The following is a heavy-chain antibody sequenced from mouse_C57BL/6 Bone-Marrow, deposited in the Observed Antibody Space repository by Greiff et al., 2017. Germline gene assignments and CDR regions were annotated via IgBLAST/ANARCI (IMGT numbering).Heavy chain of an antibody. V-gene: IGHV1-55*01. D-gene: IGHD1-1*01. CDR2: IYPGSGST. CDR1: GYTFTSYW. CDR3: ARDYYGSSYVDWYFDV. J-gene: IGHJ1*03. Sequence: QVQLQQSGAELVKPGASVKMSCKASGYTFTSYWITWVKQRPGQGLEWIGDIYPGSGSTNYNEKFKSKATLTVDTSSSTAYMQLSSLTSEDSAVYYCARDYYGSSYVDWYFDVWGTGTTVTVSS.